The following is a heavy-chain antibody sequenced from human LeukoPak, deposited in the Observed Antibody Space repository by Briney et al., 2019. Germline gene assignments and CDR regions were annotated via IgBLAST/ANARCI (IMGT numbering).Heavy chain of an antibody. CDR1: GYTFTGYY. V-gene: IGHV1-2*04. CDR3: ARVVEYSSSWYSFEY. D-gene: IGHD6-13*01. CDR2: INANSGGT. J-gene: IGHJ4*02. Sequence: ASVKVSCKASGYTFTGYYMHWVRQAPGQGLEWMGWINANSGGTNYAQKFQGWVTMTRDRSISTAYLELSRLRAGDTAVYYCARVVEYSSSWYSFEYWGQGTLVTVSS.